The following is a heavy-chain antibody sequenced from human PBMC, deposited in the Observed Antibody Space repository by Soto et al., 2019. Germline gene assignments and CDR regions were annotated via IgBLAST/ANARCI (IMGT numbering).Heavy chain of an antibody. J-gene: IGHJ4*02. CDR2: ISSDGTTT. CDR1: EFTFTHYW. CDR3: VRGKVAAGFDY. Sequence: PGGSLRLSCAASEFTFTHYWMHWVRQAPGKGLVWVSRISSDGTTTNYADSVKGRFTISRDNAKNTLYLQMTSLRVEDRANYYCVRGKVAAGFDYWGQGALVTVSS. V-gene: IGHV3-74*01. D-gene: IGHD6-13*01.